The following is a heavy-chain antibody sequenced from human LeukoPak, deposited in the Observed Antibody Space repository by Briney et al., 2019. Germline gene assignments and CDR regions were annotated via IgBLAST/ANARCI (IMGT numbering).Heavy chain of an antibody. Sequence: SETLSLTCTVSGGSISSGSYYWSWIRQPAGKGPEWIGHIYTSGSTNYNPSLKSRVTISVDTSENQFSLKLSSVTAADTAVYYCASRVVGTTRDAFDIWGQGTMVTVSS. V-gene: IGHV4-61*09. CDR3: ASRVVGTTRDAFDI. CDR1: GGSISSGSYY. J-gene: IGHJ3*02. D-gene: IGHD1-26*01. CDR2: IYTSGST.